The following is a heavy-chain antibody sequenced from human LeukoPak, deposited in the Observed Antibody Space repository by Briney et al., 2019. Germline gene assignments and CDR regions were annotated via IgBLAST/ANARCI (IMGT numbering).Heavy chain of an antibody. J-gene: IGHJ4*02. CDR3: ARGSSGWLRFDY. CDR2: IYYSGNT. D-gene: IGHD6-19*01. Sequence: SETLSLTCTVSGGSISSGGYYWSWIRQHPGKGLEWIGYIYYSGNTYYNPSLKSRVTISVDTSKNQFSLKLSSVAAADTAVYYCARGSSGWLRFDYWGQGTLVTVSS. CDR1: GGSISSGGYY. V-gene: IGHV4-31*03.